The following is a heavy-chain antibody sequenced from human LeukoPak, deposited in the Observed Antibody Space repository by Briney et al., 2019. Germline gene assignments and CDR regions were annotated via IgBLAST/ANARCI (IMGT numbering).Heavy chain of an antibody. D-gene: IGHD2-15*01. Sequence: PSETLSLTCTVSGGPISSYYWSWIRQPPGKGLEWIGYIYYSGSTNYNPSLKSRVTISVDTSKNQFSLKLSSVTAADTAVYYCARLYCSGGSCYFDYWGQGTLVTVSS. V-gene: IGHV4-59*01. CDR3: ARLYCSGGSCYFDY. CDR2: IYYSGST. CDR1: GGPISSYY. J-gene: IGHJ4*02.